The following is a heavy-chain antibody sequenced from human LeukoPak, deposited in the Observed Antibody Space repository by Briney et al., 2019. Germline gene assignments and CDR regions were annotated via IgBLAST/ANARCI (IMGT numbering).Heavy chain of an antibody. D-gene: IGHD6-19*01. CDR1: GFTFGKYW. Sequence: GGSLRLSCVASGFTFGKYWMSWVRQAPGKGLEWVANIKLDGSEKNYVDSVKGRFTISRDNTKNSLYLQMNSLRAEDTAVYYCARMGGSGRFFDYWGQGTLVTVSS. CDR3: ARMGGSGRFFDY. J-gene: IGHJ4*02. CDR2: IKLDGSEK. V-gene: IGHV3-7*03.